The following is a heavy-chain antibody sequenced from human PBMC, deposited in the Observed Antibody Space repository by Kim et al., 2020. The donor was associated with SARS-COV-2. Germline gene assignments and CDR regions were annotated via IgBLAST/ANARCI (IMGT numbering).Heavy chain of an antibody. CDR3: ARDHPRITGTADY. CDR1: GFTFSSYA. CDR2: ISYDGSNK. J-gene: IGHJ4*02. V-gene: IGHV3-30*04. D-gene: IGHD1-20*01. Sequence: GGSLRLSCAASGFTFSSYAMHWVRQAPGKGLEWVAVISYDGSNKYYADSVKGRFTISRDNSKNTLYLQMNSLRAEDTAVYYCARDHPRITGTADYWGQGTLVTVSS.